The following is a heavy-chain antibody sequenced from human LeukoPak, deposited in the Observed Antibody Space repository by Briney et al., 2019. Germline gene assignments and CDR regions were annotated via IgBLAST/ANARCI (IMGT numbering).Heavy chain of an antibody. D-gene: IGHD4/OR15-4a*01. V-gene: IGHV3-53*01. Sequence: PGGSLRLSCAAFGFIFSTYSMNWVRQAPGKGLEWVSFIYSDNTHYSDSVKGRFTISRDNSKNTLYLQMNSLRAEDTAVYYCARRAGAYSHPYDYWGQGTLVTVSS. CDR1: GFIFSTYS. CDR3: ARRAGAYSHPYDY. J-gene: IGHJ4*02. CDR2: IYSDNT.